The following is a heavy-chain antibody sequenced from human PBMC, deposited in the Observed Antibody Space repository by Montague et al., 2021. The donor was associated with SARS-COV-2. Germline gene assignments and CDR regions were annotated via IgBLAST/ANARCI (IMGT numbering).Heavy chain of an antibody. CDR1: GFTFSSYS. Sequence: SLRLSCAASGFTFSSYSMNWVRQAPGKGLEWVSYISTSSSTIYYXDSVKGRFTISRDNAENSLYLQMNSLRDEDTAVYYCARDLGLVPAMVYYYYYGMDVWGQGTTVTVSS. CDR2: ISTSSSTI. J-gene: IGHJ6*02. V-gene: IGHV3-48*02. D-gene: IGHD5-18*01. CDR3: ARDLGLVPAMVYYYYYGMDV.